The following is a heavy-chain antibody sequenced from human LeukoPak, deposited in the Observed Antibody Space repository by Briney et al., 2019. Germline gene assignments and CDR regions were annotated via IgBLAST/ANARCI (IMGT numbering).Heavy chain of an antibody. CDR2: IDPSDSYT. D-gene: IGHD4-17*01. J-gene: IGHJ4*02. CDR3: AADMTTVTSGY. V-gene: IGHV5-10-1*01. CDR1: GYNFTNYW. Sequence: GESLKIFCNGSGYNFTNYWISWVRQMPGKVLEWMGRIDPSDSYTNYSPSFQGHVYISADKSISTAYLQWSSLKASDTAVYYCAADMTTVTSGYWGQGTVVTVSS.